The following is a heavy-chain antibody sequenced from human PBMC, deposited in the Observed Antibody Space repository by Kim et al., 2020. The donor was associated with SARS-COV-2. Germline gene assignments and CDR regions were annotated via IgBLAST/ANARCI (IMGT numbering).Heavy chain of an antibody. CDR3: AKDGWGKEGTFDY. Sequence: GGSLRLSCAASGFTFSSYGMHWVRQAPGKGLEWVAVISYDGSNKYYADSVKGRFTISRDNSKNTLYLQMNSLRAEDTAVYYCAKDGWGKEGTFDYWGQGT. CDR2: ISYDGSNK. J-gene: IGHJ4*02. CDR1: GFTFSSYG. V-gene: IGHV3-30*18. D-gene: IGHD3-10*01.